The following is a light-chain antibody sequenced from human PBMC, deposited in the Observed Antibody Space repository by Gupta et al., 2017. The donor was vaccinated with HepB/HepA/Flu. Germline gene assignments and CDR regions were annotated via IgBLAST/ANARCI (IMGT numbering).Light chain of an antibody. Sequence: DIQVTQSPSYLSASVGDRVTITCRASQSSSSYLNWYQQKPGKAPKLLIYAASSLQSGVPSRFSGSGSGTDFTLTISSLQPEDFATYYCQQSYSTPWTFGQGTKVEIK. J-gene: IGKJ1*01. CDR1: QSSSSY. CDR2: AAS. CDR3: QQSYSTPWT. V-gene: IGKV1-39*01.